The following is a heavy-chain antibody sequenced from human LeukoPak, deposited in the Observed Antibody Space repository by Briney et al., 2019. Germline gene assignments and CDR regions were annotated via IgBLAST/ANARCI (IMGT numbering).Heavy chain of an antibody. V-gene: IGHV4-34*01. CDR2: INDSGST. CDR1: GGPFSGYY. J-gene: IGHJ4*02. CDR3: ARGGWLSGDY. D-gene: IGHD3-22*01. Sequence: PSETLSLTCAVYGGPFSGYYWSWIRQPPGKGLEWIGEINDSGSTNYNPSLKSRVTISVDTSKNQFSLKLSSVTAADTAVYYCARGGWLSGDYWGQGTLVTVSS.